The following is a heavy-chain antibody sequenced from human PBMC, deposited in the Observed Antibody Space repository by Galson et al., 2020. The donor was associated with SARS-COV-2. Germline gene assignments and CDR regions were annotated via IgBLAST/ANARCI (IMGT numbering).Heavy chain of an antibody. V-gene: IGHV3-15*07. CDR2: IKSKNDGETR. Sequence: GGSLRLSCAVSGFSIKIAWMNWVRQAPGKGLEWVGRIKSKNDGETREYAAPVKGRFTISRDDSKNTLFLHMNNLKTEDTAVYYCSTGGGNWDRWGQGTLVTVSS. D-gene: IGHD7-27*01. CDR3: STGGGNWDR. J-gene: IGHJ4*02. CDR1: GFSIKIAW.